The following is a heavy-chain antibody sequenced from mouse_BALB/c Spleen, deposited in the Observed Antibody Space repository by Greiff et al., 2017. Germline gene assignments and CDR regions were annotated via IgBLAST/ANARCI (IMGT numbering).Heavy chain of an antibody. CDR1: GFTFSSYA. CDR2: ISSGGST. D-gene: IGHD2-4*01. J-gene: IGHJ3*01. CDR3: ARGTTMITAWLAY. Sequence: EVKLVESGGGLVKPGGSLKLSCAASGFTFSSYAMSWVRQTPEKRLEWVASISSGGSTYYPDSVKGRFTISRDNARNILYLQMSSLRSEDTAMYYCARGTTMITAWLAYWGQGTLVTVSA. V-gene: IGHV5-6-5*01.